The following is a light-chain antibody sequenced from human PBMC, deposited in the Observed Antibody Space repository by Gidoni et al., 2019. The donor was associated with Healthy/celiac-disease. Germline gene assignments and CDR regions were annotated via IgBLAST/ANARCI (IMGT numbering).Light chain of an antibody. CDR3: HQRSNWLT. Sequence: EIVLTQSPATLSLSPGERDTLSCRASQSVSSYLAWYQQKPGQAPRLLIYDASNRATGIPDRFSGTGSWTDFTLTISSLEPEDFAVYYCHQRSNWLTFGGGTKVEIK. CDR1: QSVSSY. V-gene: IGKV3-11*01. CDR2: DAS. J-gene: IGKJ4*01.